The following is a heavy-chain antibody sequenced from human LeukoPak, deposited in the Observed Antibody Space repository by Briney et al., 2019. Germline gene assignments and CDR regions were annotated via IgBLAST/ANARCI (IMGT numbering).Heavy chain of an antibody. V-gene: IGHV3-30*02. Sequence: GGSLRLSCAASGFTFSSYGMHWVRQAPGKGLEWVAFIRYDGSNKYYADSVKGRFTISRDNSKNTLYLQMNSLRAVDTAVYYCAKAQYSSSWYWPDGSYFDYWGQGTLVTVSS. J-gene: IGHJ4*02. CDR3: AKAQYSSSWYWPDGSYFDY. CDR1: GFTFSSYG. CDR2: IRYDGSNK. D-gene: IGHD6-13*01.